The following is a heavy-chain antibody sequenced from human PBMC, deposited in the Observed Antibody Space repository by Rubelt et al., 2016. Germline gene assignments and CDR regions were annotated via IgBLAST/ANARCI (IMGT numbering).Heavy chain of an antibody. CDR3: ARQPPDTAAFDY. CDR2: IHYSGST. D-gene: IGHD2-21*02. V-gene: IGHV4-59*08. Sequence: QVQLQESGPGLVKASETLSLTCTVSGGSISSYYWSWIRQPPGKGPEWIGYIHYSGSTNYNPSLKSRVTILVDTSKNQFSLKRSPVTAADTAVYHCARQPPDTAAFDYWGQGVLVTVSS. CDR1: GGSISSYY. J-gene: IGHJ4*02.